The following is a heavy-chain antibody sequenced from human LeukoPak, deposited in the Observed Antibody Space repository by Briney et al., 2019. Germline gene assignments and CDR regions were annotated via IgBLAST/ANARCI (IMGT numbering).Heavy chain of an antibody. CDR2: ISSSATTI. CDR1: VFTFSDYY. D-gene: IGHD6-13*01. V-gene: IGHV3-11*04. Sequence: GGSLRLSCAASVFTFSDYYMNWIRQAPGKGLEWVSYISSSATTIYYADSVEGRFTISRDNAKKSLYLQMNSLRAEDTAVYYCARDHSSSWNYFEYWGQGTLVTVSS. CDR3: ARDHSSSWNYFEY. J-gene: IGHJ4*02.